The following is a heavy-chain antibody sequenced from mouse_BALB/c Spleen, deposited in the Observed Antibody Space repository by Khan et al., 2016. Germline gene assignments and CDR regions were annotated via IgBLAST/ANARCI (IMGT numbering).Heavy chain of an antibody. CDR2: IDPANGNT. J-gene: IGHJ3*01. CDR1: GFNIKDTY. Sequence: VQLKQSGAELVKPGASVKLSCTASGFNIKDTYMHWVKQRPEQGLEWIGRIDPANGNTKYDPKFQGKATITADTSSNTAYLQLSSLTSEDTAVYYWASSPYDYDVGFAYWGQGTLVTVSA. V-gene: IGHV14-3*02. CDR3: ASSPYDYDVGFAY. D-gene: IGHD2-4*01.